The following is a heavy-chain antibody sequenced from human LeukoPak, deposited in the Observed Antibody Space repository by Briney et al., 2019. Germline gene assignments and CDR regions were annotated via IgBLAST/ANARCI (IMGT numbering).Heavy chain of an antibody. Sequence: PGGSLRLSCAASGFTFSGFSMSWVRQSPTKGLEWVANIKQDGSERYYVDSVKGRFTISRDNAKNSLSLKMNNLRVEDTAVYYCARAGSHWHYVYWGQGTVVTVSS. CDR3: ARAGSHWHYVY. CDR2: IKQDGSER. CDR1: GFTFSGFS. J-gene: IGHJ4*02. D-gene: IGHD3-10*01. V-gene: IGHV3-7*01.